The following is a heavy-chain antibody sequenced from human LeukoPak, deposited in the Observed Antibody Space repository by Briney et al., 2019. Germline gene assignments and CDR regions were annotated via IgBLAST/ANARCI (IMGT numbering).Heavy chain of an antibody. CDR2: ISAYNGNT. D-gene: IGHD2-15*01. CDR3: ARDYGAAVAAYFDY. CDR1: GYTFTGYY. J-gene: IGHJ4*02. Sequence: GASVKVSCKASGYTFTGYYMHWVRQAPGQGLEWMGWISAYNGNTNYAQNLQGRVTMTTDTSTSTAYMELRSLRSDDTAVYYCARDYGAAVAAYFDYWGQGTLVTVSS. V-gene: IGHV1-18*04.